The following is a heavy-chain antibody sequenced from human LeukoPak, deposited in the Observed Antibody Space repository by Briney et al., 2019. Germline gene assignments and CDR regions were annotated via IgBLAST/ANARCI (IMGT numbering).Heavy chain of an antibody. D-gene: IGHD1-1*01. V-gene: IGHV4-59*01. Sequence: SETLSLTCTVSSRSITRYYWSWIRQPPGKGLEWIGYIYYSGSTNYNPSLKSRVTKSINTSKNHYSMKLGSVPTARTGVYYCAGATTGTTNWFDPWGQGTLVTVSS. CDR3: AGATTGTTNWFDP. J-gene: IGHJ5*02. CDR2: IYYSGST. CDR1: SRSITRYY.